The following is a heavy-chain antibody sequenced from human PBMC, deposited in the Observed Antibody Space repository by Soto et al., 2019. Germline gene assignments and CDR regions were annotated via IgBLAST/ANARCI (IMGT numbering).Heavy chain of an antibody. Sequence: QVHLVQSGAEVKKPGASVKISCKASGYTFTRYTMNWVRQAPGQRLEWMGWINPDNGNTKSSQKFQDRVIITRDTSASTASMDLSRLRSEDTAVYYCARGIATGQLDPWGQGTLVTVSS. CDR1: GYTFTRYT. CDR2: INPDNGNT. D-gene: IGHD2-15*01. V-gene: IGHV1-3*01. J-gene: IGHJ5*02. CDR3: ARGIATGQLDP.